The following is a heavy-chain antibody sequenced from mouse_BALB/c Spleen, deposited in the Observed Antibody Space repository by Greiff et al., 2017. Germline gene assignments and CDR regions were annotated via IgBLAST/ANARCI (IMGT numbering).Heavy chain of an antibody. V-gene: IGHV5-6-5*01. CDR1: GFTFSSYA. CDR2: ISSGGST. J-gene: IGHJ4*01. Sequence: EVQGVESGGGLVKPGGSLKLSCAASGFTFSSYAMSWVRQTPEKRLEWVASISSGGSTYYPDSVKGRFTISRDNARNILYLQMSSLRSEDTAMYYCASPIYDGYLAYWGQGTSVTVSS. D-gene: IGHD2-3*01. CDR3: ASPIYDGYLAY.